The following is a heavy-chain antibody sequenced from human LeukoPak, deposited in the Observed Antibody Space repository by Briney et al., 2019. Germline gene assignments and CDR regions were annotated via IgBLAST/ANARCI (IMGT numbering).Heavy chain of an antibody. J-gene: IGHJ6*02. Sequence: ASVKVSCKASGYTFTGYYMHWVRQAPGQGLEWMGWINPNSGGTNYAQKFQGRITMTRDTSISTAYMELSSLRSEDTAVYYCATSPTQTDIVVVPAAPYYYGMDVWGQGTTVTVSS. CDR3: ATSPTQTDIVVVPAAPYYYGMDV. D-gene: IGHD2-2*01. CDR1: GYTFTGYY. CDR2: INPNSGGT. V-gene: IGHV1-2*02.